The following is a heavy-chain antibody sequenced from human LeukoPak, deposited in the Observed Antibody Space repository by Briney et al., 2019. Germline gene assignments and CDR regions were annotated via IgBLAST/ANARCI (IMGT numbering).Heavy chain of an antibody. J-gene: IGHJ4*02. D-gene: IGHD3-22*01. CDR1: GYSFTSYW. Sequence: PGESLKISCKGSGYSFTSYWIGWVRQMPGKGLEWMGIIYPGDSDTRYSPSFQGQVTISADKSISTAYLQWSSLKASDTAMYDCARAVYYYDSSGYYFDYWGQGTLVTVSS. CDR2: IYPGDSDT. CDR3: ARAVYYYDSSGYYFDY. V-gene: IGHV5-51*01.